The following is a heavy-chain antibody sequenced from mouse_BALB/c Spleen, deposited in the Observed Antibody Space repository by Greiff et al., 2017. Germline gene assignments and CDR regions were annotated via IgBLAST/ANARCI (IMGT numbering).Heavy chain of an antibody. CDR3: ARDSLLRFYFDC. CDR1: GYTFSSYW. D-gene: IGHD1-2*01. CDR2: ILPGSGNT. V-gene: IGHV1-9*01. J-gene: IGHJ2*01. Sequence: VQLQQSGAELMKPGASVKISCKATGYTFSSYWIEWVKQRPGHGLEWIGEILPGSGNTNYNEKFKGKATFTADTSSNTAYMQLSSLTSEDSAVYYCARDSLLRFYFDCWGQGTTLTVSS.